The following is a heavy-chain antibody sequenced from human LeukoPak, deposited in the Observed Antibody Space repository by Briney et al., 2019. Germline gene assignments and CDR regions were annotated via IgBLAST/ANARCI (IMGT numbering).Heavy chain of an antibody. J-gene: IGHJ4*02. D-gene: IGHD2-2*01. V-gene: IGHV3-23*01. CDR3: AKQRSEVPVAASNY. CDR1: GFTFSTSA. Sequence: GGSLRLSCAASGFTFSTSAMSWVRQAPGKGLEWVSGISGSGDSTYYVGSVKGRFTISRDNSKSTLYLHMNSLRAKDTAIYYCAKQRSEVPVAASNYWGQGTLVTVSS. CDR2: ISGSGDST.